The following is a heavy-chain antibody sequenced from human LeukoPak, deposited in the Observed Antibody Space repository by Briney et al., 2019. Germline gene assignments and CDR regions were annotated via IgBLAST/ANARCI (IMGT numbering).Heavy chain of an antibody. D-gene: IGHD6-19*01. Sequence: ASVKVSCKASGYIFTSFGISWVRQAPGKGLEWMGWVSAYNGNTNYAQELQGRVTMTTDTSTSTGYMELRSLRSDDTAVYYCARDLGEAGSNFWDYWGQGTLVTVSS. V-gene: IGHV1-18*01. CDR3: ARDLGEAGSNFWDY. J-gene: IGHJ4*02. CDR1: GYIFTSFG. CDR2: VSAYNGNT.